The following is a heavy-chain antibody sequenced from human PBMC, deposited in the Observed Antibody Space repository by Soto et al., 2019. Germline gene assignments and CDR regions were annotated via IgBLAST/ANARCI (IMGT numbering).Heavy chain of an antibody. CDR1: GASVSGYY. D-gene: IGHD5-12*01. CDR2: IHNSGAS. J-gene: IGHJ5*02. CDR3: ARGPQWLRSDNWFDP. V-gene: IGHV4-59*02. Sequence: QVQLQETGPGLVKPSETLSLTCTVSGASVSGYYWSWIRQTPGKGLEWIGNIHNSGASKYNPSLKSRVTISLDTSKNEFSLKIGSVTTADTAVYYRARGPQWLRSDNWFDPWGQGNLVTVSS.